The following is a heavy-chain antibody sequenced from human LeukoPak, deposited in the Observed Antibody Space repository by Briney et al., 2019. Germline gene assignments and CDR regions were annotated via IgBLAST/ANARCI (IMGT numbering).Heavy chain of an antibody. CDR3: AKDSGGRTYCSGSSCYLDY. J-gene: IGHJ4*02. Sequence: GGSLRLSCAASGFTFSSYAMSWVRQAPGKGLEWVSAISSNGGSTYYTDSVKGRFTISRDNSKNTLYLQMNSLTAEDTAVYSCAKDSGGRTYCSGSSCYLDYWGQGTLVTVSS. CDR2: ISSNGGST. CDR1: GFTFSSYA. D-gene: IGHD2-2*01. V-gene: IGHV3-23*01.